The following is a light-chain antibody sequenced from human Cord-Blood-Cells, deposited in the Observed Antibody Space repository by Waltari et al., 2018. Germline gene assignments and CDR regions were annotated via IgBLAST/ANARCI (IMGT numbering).Light chain of an antibody. J-gene: IGLJ3*02. V-gene: IGLV2-23*01. Sequence: QSALTQPASVSGSPGQSITISCTGTSSDVGSYNLVSWYQQHPGKAPKPMVYEGSKRPSGGANRCSGSKSGNTASLTISGLQAEDEADYYCCSYAGSSTLVFGGGTKLTVL. CDR2: EGS. CDR3: CSYAGSSTLV. CDR1: SSDVGSYNL.